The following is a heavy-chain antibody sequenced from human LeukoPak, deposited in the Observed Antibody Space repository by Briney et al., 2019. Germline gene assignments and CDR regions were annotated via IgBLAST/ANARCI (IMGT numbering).Heavy chain of an antibody. Sequence: GGSLRLSCAASGFTFSTYAMSWVRQAPGKGLEWVSAISGSGGSTFNADSVKGRFTISRDNSKDTLFLQMNSLRAEDTAIYYCAKDHPSGYYFDYWGQGTLVTVSS. CDR1: GFTFSTYA. J-gene: IGHJ4*02. V-gene: IGHV3-23*01. CDR3: AKDHPSGYYFDY. CDR2: ISGSGGST. D-gene: IGHD1-14*01.